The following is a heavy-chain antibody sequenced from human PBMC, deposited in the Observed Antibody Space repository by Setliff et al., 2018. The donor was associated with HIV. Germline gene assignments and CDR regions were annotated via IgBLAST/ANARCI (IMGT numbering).Heavy chain of an antibody. CDR3: AKGGMIVVVITYFDY. CDR2: IYHSGST. V-gene: IGHV4-38-2*02. J-gene: IGHJ4*02. D-gene: IGHD3-22*01. Sequence: PSETLSLTCTVSGYSISSGYYWGWIRQPPGKGLEWIGSIYHSGSTYYNPSLKSRVTISVDTSKNQFSLKLSSVTAADTAVYYCAKGGMIVVVITYFDYWGQGTLVTVSS. CDR1: GYSISSGYY.